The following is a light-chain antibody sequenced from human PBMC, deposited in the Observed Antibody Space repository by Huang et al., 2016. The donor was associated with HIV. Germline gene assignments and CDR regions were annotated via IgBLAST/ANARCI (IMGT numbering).Light chain of an antibody. CDR3: QQYYSTPWT. V-gene: IGKV4-1*01. J-gene: IGKJ1*01. CDR2: WAS. Sequence: DIVMTQSPDSLAVSLGERATINCKSSQIVLYSSNNKNCLAWYQQKPGQAPKLLIYWASTRESGVPDRFSGSGSGTDFTLTISSLQAEDVAVYYCQQYYSTPWTFGQGTKVEIK. CDR1: QIVLYSSNNKNC.